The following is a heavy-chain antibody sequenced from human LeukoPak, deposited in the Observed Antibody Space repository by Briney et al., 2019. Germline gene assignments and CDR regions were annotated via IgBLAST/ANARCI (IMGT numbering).Heavy chain of an antibody. D-gene: IGHD6-13*01. CDR3: ARASTEQQLDPDWFDP. J-gene: IGHJ5*02. Sequence: GGSLRLSCAASGFTFSKYNMNWVRQAPGKGLEWVSSISSSTTNIYYADSVQGRFTISRDNAQNSLYLQMNSLRAEDTAVYYCARASTEQQLDPDWFDPWGQGTLVTVSS. CDR1: GFTFSKYN. V-gene: IGHV3-21*01. CDR2: ISSSTTNI.